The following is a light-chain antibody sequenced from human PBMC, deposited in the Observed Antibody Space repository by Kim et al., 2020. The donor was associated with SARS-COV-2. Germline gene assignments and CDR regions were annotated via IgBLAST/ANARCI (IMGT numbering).Light chain of an antibody. Sequence: LSLSPVERSALSCRSSQSVRGYLAWYQQKPGQAPRLFIYDASNRATGIPARFSGSGSGTDFTLTISSLEPEDFAVYYCQQRSNWYTFGQGTKLEI. CDR3: QQRSNWYT. V-gene: IGKV3-11*01. CDR1: QSVRGY. J-gene: IGKJ2*01. CDR2: DAS.